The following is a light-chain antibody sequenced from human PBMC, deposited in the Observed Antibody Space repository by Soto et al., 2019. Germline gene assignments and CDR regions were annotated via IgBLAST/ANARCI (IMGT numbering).Light chain of an antibody. CDR3: QQYNNWPFT. V-gene: IGKV3-15*01. J-gene: IGKJ3*01. Sequence: ERVMTQSPATLSVSPGERATLSCRASQSISSNLAWYQQKPGQAPRLLIYGASTRATGIPARFSGSGYGTDFTLTISSLHAEDFADYYCQQYNNWPFTFGPGTKVDIK. CDR2: GAS. CDR1: QSISSN.